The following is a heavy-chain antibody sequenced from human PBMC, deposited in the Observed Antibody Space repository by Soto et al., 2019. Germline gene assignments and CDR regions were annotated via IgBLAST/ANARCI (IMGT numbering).Heavy chain of an antibody. J-gene: IGHJ4*02. V-gene: IGHV2-5*02. Sequence: QITLKESGPTLVKPTQTLTLTCTFSGFSLSTSGVGVGWIRQPPGKALEWLALIHWDDDKRYSPSLKSRRTITTDTSKNQVGLTMTNMDPVDTATYYSAHRPSSGWLFDYWGQGTMVTVSS. CDR1: GFSLSTSGVG. CDR2: IHWDDDK. D-gene: IGHD6-19*01. CDR3: AHRPSSGWLFDY.